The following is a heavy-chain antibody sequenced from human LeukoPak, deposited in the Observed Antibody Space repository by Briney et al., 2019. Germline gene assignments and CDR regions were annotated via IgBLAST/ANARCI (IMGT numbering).Heavy chain of an antibody. Sequence: GGSLRLSCAASGFTFTKYWMTWVRQAPGKGLEWVGNIKQDGSDKNYMDSVKGRFTISRDNTKNSVYLQMSSLRAEDTAVYYCARGSQWDLLGSCDYWGQGTLVTVSS. V-gene: IGHV3-7*01. CDR3: ARGSQWDLLGSCDY. D-gene: IGHD1-26*01. CDR1: GFTFTKYW. J-gene: IGHJ4*02. CDR2: IKQDGSDK.